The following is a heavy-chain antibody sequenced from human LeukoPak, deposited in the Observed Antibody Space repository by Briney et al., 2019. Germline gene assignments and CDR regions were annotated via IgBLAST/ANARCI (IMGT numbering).Heavy chain of an antibody. CDR1: GFTFSSYG. CDR3: AKAAYDCSSTSCYGPGGFDP. CDR2: ISYDGSNK. Sequence: GGSLRLSCAASGFTFSSYGRHWVRQAPGKGLEWLAVISYDGSNKYYADSVKGRFTISRDNSKNTLYLQMNSLRAEDTAVYYCAKAAYDCSSTSCYGPGGFDPWGQGTLVTVSS. J-gene: IGHJ5*02. D-gene: IGHD2-2*01. V-gene: IGHV3-30*18.